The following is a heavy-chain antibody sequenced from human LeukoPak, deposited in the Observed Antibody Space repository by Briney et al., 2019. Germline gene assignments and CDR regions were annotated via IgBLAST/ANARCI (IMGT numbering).Heavy chain of an antibody. Sequence: RSSETLSLTCTVSGGSISSGGYYWSWIRQPPGKGLEWIGYIYHSGSTYYNPSLKSRVTISVDRSKNQFSLKLSSVTAADTAVYYCARGGRGLPMDVWGKGTTVTVSS. CDR2: IYHSGST. D-gene: IGHD1-1*01. CDR1: GGSISSGGYY. V-gene: IGHV4-30-2*01. J-gene: IGHJ6*04. CDR3: ARGGRGLPMDV.